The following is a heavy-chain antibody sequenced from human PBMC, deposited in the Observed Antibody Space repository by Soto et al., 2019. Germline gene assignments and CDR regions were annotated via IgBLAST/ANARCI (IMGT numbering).Heavy chain of an antibody. Sequence: GVSLRLSCAASGFTFGVSYMSWIRQAPGKGLEWLSYISPGSRYPAYADSVKGRFTISRDNAKRSLYLQMMSLTAEDTAIYYCVRGGGGGLFDPWGQGTMVTVSS. CDR2: ISPGSRYP. J-gene: IGHJ5*02. D-gene: IGHD2-15*01. V-gene: IGHV3-11*06. CDR1: GFTFGVSY. CDR3: VRGGGGGLFDP.